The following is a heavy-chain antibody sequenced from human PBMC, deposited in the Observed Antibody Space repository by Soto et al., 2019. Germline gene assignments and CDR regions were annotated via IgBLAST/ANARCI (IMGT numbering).Heavy chain of an antibody. D-gene: IGHD3-16*01. J-gene: IGHJ5*01. Sequence: GGSLRLSCSASGFTFSHSAMHWVRQAPGKGLEYVAAIGSTVASTYYPGSVKGRFIISRDNSKNTLFLQMNSLRPEDTAVYYCVRGGGDYAGSSLWFDSWGQGTLVTVSS. CDR3: VRGGGDYAGSSLWFDS. V-gene: IGHV3-64D*06. CDR1: GFTFSHSA. CDR2: IGSTVAST.